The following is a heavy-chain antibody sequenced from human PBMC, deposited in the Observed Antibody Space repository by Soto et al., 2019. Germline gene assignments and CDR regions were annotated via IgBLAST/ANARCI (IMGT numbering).Heavy chain of an antibody. V-gene: IGHV1-18*01. CDR1: GYIFTNYG. J-gene: IGHJ4*02. D-gene: IGHD5-18*01. CDR3: ARGRSYGYFEY. CDR2: ISANNGHT. Sequence: ASVKVSCKASGYIFTNYGITWVRQAPGQGLEWMGWISANNGHTNYAQKFQGRVTMTTDTSTSTAYMELRSLRSDDTAVYYCARGRSYGYFEYWGQGTLVTVSS.